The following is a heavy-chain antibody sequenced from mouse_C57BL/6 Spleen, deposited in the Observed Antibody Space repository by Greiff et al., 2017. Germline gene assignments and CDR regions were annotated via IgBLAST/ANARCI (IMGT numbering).Heavy chain of an antibody. V-gene: IGHV1-69*01. CDR1: GYTFTSYW. J-gene: IGHJ2*01. Sequence: QVQLQQPGAELVMPGASVKLSCKASGYTFTSYWMHWVKQRPGQGLEWIGEIDPSDSYTNYNQKFKGKSTLTVDKSSSTAYMQLSSLTSEDSAVYYCARPHYCYGSSPYYFDYWGQGTTLTVSS. CDR3: ARPHYCYGSSPYYFDY. D-gene: IGHD1-1*01. CDR2: IDPSDSYT.